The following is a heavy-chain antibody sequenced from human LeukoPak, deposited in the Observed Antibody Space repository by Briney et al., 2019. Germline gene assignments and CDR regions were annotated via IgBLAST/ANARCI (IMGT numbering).Heavy chain of an antibody. Sequence: GESLKISCKGSGYNFTSYSIAWVRQMPGTGLEWMVVIHPGDSDTRYSPSVQGQVTISADKSIRTVFLQWSSLKASDTAMYYCARHGMTTKDYYRYGLDVWGQGTTVTVSS. D-gene: IGHD4-17*01. CDR3: ARHGMTTKDYYRYGLDV. CDR1: GYNFTSYS. CDR2: IHPGDSDT. J-gene: IGHJ6*02. V-gene: IGHV5-51*01.